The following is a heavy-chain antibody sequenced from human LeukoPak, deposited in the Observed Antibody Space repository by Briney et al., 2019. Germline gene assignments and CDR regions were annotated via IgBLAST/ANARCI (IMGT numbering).Heavy chain of an antibody. V-gene: IGHV4-38-2*02. CDR2: IHHSGST. CDR3: ARRRGYSYGIDY. J-gene: IGHJ4*02. CDR1: GYSISSAYY. D-gene: IGHD5-18*01. Sequence: SETLSLTCTVSGYSISSAYYWGWIWQPPGKGLEWIGTIHHSGSTYYNPSLKSRATISIDTSKNQFSLKLSSVTAADTAVYYCARRRGYSYGIDYWGQGTLVTVSS.